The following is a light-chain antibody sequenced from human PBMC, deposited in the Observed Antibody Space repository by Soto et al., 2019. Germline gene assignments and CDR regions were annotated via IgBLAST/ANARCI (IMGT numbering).Light chain of an antibody. CDR2: EVS. CDR3: TSYAGTYSFFYV. Sequence: QSVLTQPLSASGSPGQSVTISCTGTSSDVGAYNYVSWYQQLPGKAPKLIIYEVSKRPSGVPDRFSGSKSGNTASLTVSGLQAEDEADYSCTSYAGTYSFFYVFGTGTKVTVL. J-gene: IGLJ1*01. V-gene: IGLV2-8*01. CDR1: SSDVGAYNY.